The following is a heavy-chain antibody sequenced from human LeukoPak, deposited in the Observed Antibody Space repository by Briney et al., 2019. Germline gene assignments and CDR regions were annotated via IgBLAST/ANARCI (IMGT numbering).Heavy chain of an antibody. CDR3: ARVRPYYDSSGFNDY. D-gene: IGHD3-22*01. CDR1: GGSISSGSYY. CDR2: IYTSGST. Sequence: SETLSLTCTVSGGSISSGSYYWSWIRQPAGKGLEWIGRIYTSGSTNYNPSPKSRVTISVDTSKNQFSLKLSSVTAADTAVYYCARVRPYYDSSGFNDYWGQGTLVTVSS. V-gene: IGHV4-61*02. J-gene: IGHJ4*02.